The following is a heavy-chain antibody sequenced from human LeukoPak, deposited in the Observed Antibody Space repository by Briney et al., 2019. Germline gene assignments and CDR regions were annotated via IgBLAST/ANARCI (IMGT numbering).Heavy chain of an antibody. Sequence: PSETLSLTCTVSGGSIGSYYWNWIRQPAGKGLEWIGRIYTSGSTNYNPSLKSRVTISVDTSRNQFSLKLSSVTAADTAVYYCASGVGYYYYYMDVWGKGTTVTVSS. J-gene: IGHJ6*03. V-gene: IGHV4-4*07. CDR2: IYTSGST. CDR3: ASGVGYYYYYMDV. CDR1: GGSIGSYY. D-gene: IGHD1-26*01.